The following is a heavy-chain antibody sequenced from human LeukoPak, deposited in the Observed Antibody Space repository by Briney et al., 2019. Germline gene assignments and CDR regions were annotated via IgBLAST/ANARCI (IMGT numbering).Heavy chain of an antibody. CDR1: GYTFTGYY. CDR2: INPNSGGT. Sequence: ASVTVSFKASGYTFTGYYMRWVRQAPGQGLEWMGWINPNSGGTNYAQKFQGRVTMTRDTSISTAYMELSRLRSDDTAVYYCARSVVRGVSPHFDYWGQGTLVTVSS. J-gene: IGHJ4*02. V-gene: IGHV1-2*02. CDR3: ARSVVRGVSPHFDY. D-gene: IGHD3-10*01.